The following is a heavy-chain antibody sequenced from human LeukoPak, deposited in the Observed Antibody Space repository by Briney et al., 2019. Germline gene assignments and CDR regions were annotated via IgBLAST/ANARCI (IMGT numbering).Heavy chain of an antibody. Sequence: ASVKVSCKASGYTFTRYYMHWVRQPPGQGLEWMGRINPSGGSTTYAEKFQGRVTLTRDTSTSIVYMELSSLRSEDTAVYYCAREMNEYSYGPLFDYWGQGTLVTVSS. V-gene: IGHV1-46*01. CDR2: INPSGGST. D-gene: IGHD5-18*01. CDR1: GYTFTRYY. CDR3: AREMNEYSYGPLFDY. J-gene: IGHJ4*02.